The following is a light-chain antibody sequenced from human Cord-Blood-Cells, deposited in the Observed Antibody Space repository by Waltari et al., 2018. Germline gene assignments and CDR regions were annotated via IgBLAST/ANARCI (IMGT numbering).Light chain of an antibody. Sequence: DIVMTQSPLYLPVTPGEPASISCRSSPSLLHSNGYNYLDWYLQKPGQSPQLLIYLGSNRSSGVPDRFSGSGSGTDFTLKISRVEAEDVGVYYCMQALQTPLTFGGGTKVEIK. CDR2: LGS. V-gene: IGKV2-28*01. CDR1: PSLLHSNGYNY. CDR3: MQALQTPLT. J-gene: IGKJ4*01.